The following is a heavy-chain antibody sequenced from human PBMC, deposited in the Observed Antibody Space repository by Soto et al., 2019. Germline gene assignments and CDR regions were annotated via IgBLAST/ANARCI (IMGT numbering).Heavy chain of an antibody. J-gene: IGHJ4*02. V-gene: IGHV3-33*01. CDR3: ARDRGGSYPHFDY. CDR2: IWYDGSNK. D-gene: IGHD1-26*01. CDR1: GFTFSSYG. Sequence: QVQLVESGGGVVQPGRSLRLSCAASGFTFSSYGMHWVRQAPGKGLEWVAVIWYDGSNKYYADSVKGRFTISRDNSKNTLYLQMNSLRAEDTAGYYCARDRGGSYPHFDYWGQGTLVTVSS.